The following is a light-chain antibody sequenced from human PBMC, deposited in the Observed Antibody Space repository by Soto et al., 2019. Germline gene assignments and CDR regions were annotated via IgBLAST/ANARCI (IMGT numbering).Light chain of an antibody. V-gene: IGKV1-39*01. CDR2: AAS. Sequence: DIQMTQSTSTLSASVGDRVTITCRASQSISTYLHWYQQKPGKAPNLLIYAASTLQSGVPSRFSGSGSGTDFTLTISSLQPEDFATYFCQQYGSSPRTFGQGTKVDIK. CDR1: QSISTY. J-gene: IGKJ1*01. CDR3: QQYGSSPRT.